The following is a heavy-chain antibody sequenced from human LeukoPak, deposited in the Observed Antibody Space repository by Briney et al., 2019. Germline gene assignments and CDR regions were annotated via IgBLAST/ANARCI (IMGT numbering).Heavy chain of an antibody. CDR2: INAGNGNT. Sequence: ASVKVSCKASGYTFTSYAMHWVRQAPGQRLEWMGWINAGNGNTKYSQKFQGRVTITRDTSASTAYMELSSLRSEDTAVYYCARRKPPIAAAGKFGWFDPWGQGTLVTVSS. CDR3: ARRKPPIAAAGKFGWFDP. V-gene: IGHV1-3*01. J-gene: IGHJ5*02. D-gene: IGHD6-13*01. CDR1: GYTFTSYA.